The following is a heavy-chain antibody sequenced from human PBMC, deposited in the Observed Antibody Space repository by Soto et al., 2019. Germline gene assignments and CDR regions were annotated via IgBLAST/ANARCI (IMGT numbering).Heavy chain of an antibody. Sequence: SETLSLTCTVSGGSISSGDYYWSWIRQPPGKCLEWIGYIYYSGSTYYNPSLKSRVTISVDTSKNQFSLKLSSVTAADTAVYYCARETNTATVTTSYNWFDPWGQGTLVTVYS. V-gene: IGHV4-30-4*01. CDR1: GGSISSGDYY. CDR2: IYYSGST. D-gene: IGHD4-4*01. CDR3: ARETNTATVTTSYNWFDP. J-gene: IGHJ5*02.